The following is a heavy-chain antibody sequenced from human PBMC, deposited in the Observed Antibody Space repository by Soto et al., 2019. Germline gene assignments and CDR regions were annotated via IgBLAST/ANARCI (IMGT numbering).Heavy chain of an antibody. CDR1: GVTFSSYA. D-gene: IGHD3-10*01. Sequence: SVKVSCKASGVTFSSYAISWVRQAPGQGLEWMGGIIPIFGTANYAQKFQGRVTITADESTSTAYMELSSLRSEDTAVYYCARDPRLGSGSYYPYYYGMDVWGQGTTVTVSS. CDR2: IIPIFGTA. V-gene: IGHV1-69*13. J-gene: IGHJ6*02. CDR3: ARDPRLGSGSYYPYYYGMDV.